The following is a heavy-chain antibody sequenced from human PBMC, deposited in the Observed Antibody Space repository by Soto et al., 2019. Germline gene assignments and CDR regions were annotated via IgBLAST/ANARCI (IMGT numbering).Heavy chain of an antibody. CDR2: ISTSGDDV. J-gene: IGHJ4*02. V-gene: IGHV3-21*06. D-gene: IGHD3-16*01. CDR1: GFTFNYYN. CDR3: ARDPSYDYIWGNYGYFDY. Sequence: PGGSLRLSCEASGFTFNYYNMNWVRQAPGKGLEWISYISTSGDDVNYTDSVKGRFTISRDNAKNLVYLQMNSLRGEDTAVYYCARDPSYDYIWGNYGYFDYWGQGALVTVSS.